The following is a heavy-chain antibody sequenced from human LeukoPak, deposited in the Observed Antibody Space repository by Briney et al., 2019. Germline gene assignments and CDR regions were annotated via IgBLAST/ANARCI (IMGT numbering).Heavy chain of an antibody. Sequence: GGSLRLSCAASGFIVSSNYMSWVRQAPGKGLEWVSVIYSGDITYYADSVKGRFTISRDNSKNTLFLQMNSLRAEDTAVYYCAREGQSPSYYMDVWGKGTTVTVSS. CDR1: GFIVSSNY. J-gene: IGHJ6*03. CDR3: AREGQSPSYYMDV. CDR2: IYSGDIT. V-gene: IGHV3-53*01.